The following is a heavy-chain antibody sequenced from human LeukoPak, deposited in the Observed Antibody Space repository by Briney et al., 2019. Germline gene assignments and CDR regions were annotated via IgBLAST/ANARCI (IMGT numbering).Heavy chain of an antibody. CDR3: ARQNTPHGNFDY. J-gene: IGHJ4*02. V-gene: IGHV3-64*04. D-gene: IGHD1-26*01. CDR1: GFTFKSYA. Sequence: PGGSLRLSCSASGFTFKSYAMHWVRQAPGKGLEYVSSINTNGANTYYADSVKGRFTISRENAKKSLFLQMNSLRAEDTAVYYCARQNTPHGNFDYWGQGTLVTVSS. CDR2: INTNGANT.